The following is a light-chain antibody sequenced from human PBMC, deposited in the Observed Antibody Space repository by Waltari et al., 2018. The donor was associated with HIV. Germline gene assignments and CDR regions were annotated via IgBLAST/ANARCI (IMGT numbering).Light chain of an antibody. CDR1: SSNIGSNI. V-gene: IGLV1-44*01. CDR3: AAWDDSLNGR. J-gene: IGLJ3*02. CDR2: SNS. Sequence: QSVLTQPPSVSGTPGQNVTIPCSGSSSNIGSNIVNWYQQLPGAAPKLLIFSNSHRPSGLPDRFCGCKSGTSASLVISGLQSAEEADYYGAAWDDSLNGRFGGRTRLTVL.